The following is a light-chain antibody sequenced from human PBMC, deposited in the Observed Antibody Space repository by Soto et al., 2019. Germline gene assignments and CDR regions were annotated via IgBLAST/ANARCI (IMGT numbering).Light chain of an antibody. CDR2: DLN. J-gene: IGLJ1*01. V-gene: IGLV3-21*02. Sequence: SYELTQPPSVSVAPGQTARIPCAGDNIGRKSVHWYQQKPGQAPVLVVYDLNDRPSGIPERFSGSNSGNTATPTISRVEAGDEADYYCQVCDSRSDSYVFGIGTKVTVL. CDR1: NIGRKS. CDR3: QVCDSRSDSYV.